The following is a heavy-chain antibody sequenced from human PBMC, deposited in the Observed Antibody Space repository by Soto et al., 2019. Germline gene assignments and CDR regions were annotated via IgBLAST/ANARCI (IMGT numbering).Heavy chain of an antibody. J-gene: IGHJ6*02. D-gene: IGHD6-13*01. V-gene: IGHV1-46*01. CDR1: GYTFTSYY. CDR2: INPSGGST. Sequence: ASVKVSCKASGYTFTSYYMHWGRQAPGQGLEWMGIINPSGGSTSYAQKFQGRVTMTRDTSTSTVYMELSSLRSEDTAVYYCARDRVSYVGPYYYYYGMDVWGQGTTVTVSS. CDR3: ARDRVSYVGPYYYYYGMDV.